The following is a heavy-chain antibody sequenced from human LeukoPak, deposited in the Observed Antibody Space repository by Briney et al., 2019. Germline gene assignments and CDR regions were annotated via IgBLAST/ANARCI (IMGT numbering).Heavy chain of an antibody. CDR1: GFTFSAYG. D-gene: IGHD2-2*01. CDR3: ATDSIGPATDFDY. Sequence: GGSLRLSCAASGFTFSAYGMHWVRQAPGKGLEWVAVIWSDGGKSHNSDSVKGRFTISRDNSKNTLYLQMNSLRADDTAVYYCATDSIGPATDFDYWGQGTLVTVSS. CDR2: IWSDGGKS. J-gene: IGHJ4*02. V-gene: IGHV3-33*01.